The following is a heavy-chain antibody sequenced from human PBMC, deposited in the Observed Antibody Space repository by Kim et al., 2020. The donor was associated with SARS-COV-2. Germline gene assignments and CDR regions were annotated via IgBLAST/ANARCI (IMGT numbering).Heavy chain of an antibody. CDR2: ISSTGTAT. Sequence: GGSLRLSCAASGLTFSDYYMSWIRQAPGKGLEFVSFISSTGTATYYADSVKGRFTISRDNTNNSLYLQMNSLRAEDTAVYYCARESRGVVVTGPAYWGQGPLVTVSS. CDR3: ARESRGVVVTGPAY. CDR1: GLTFSDYY. D-gene: IGHD2-2*01. J-gene: IGHJ4*02. V-gene: IGHV3-11*01.